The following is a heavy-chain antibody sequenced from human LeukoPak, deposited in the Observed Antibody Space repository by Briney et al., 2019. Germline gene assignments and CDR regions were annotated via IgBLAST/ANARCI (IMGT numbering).Heavy chain of an antibody. CDR3: AKDRYSSGWYGSDY. CDR1: GFTFSSYG. CDR2: IWYDGSNK. D-gene: IGHD6-19*01. Sequence: PGRSLRLSCAASGFTFSSYGMHWVRQAPGKGLEWVAVIWYDGSNKYYADSVKGRFTISRDNPKNTLYLQMNSLRAEDTAVYYCAKDRYSSGWYGSDYWGQGTLVTVSS. J-gene: IGHJ4*02. V-gene: IGHV3-33*06.